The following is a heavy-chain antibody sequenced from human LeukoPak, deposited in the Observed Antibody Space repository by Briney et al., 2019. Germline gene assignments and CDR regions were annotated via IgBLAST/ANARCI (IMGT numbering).Heavy chain of an antibody. D-gene: IGHD1-7*01. J-gene: IGHJ6*02. CDR3: AREEAGTSGYYYYGMDV. V-gene: IGHV1-2*02. Sequence: ASVKVSCKASGYTFTGYYMHWVRQAPGQGLEWMGWINPNSGGTNYAQKFQGRVTMTRDTSTSTVYMELSSLRSEDTAVYYCAREEAGTSGYYYYGMDVWGQGTTVTVSS. CDR1: GYTFTGYY. CDR2: INPNSGGT.